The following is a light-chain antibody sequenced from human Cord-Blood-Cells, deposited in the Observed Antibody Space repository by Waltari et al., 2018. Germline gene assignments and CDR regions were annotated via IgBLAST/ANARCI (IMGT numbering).Light chain of an antibody. J-gene: IGKJ4*01. CDR2: GAS. CDR1: QSVSSN. Sequence: EIVMTQPTATLSVSPGERATLSCRASQSVSSNLAWYQQKPGQAPRLLSYGASTRATGIPARFSGSGSGTEFTLTISSLQSEDFAVYYCQQYNNWPLTFGGGTKVEIK. V-gene: IGKV3-15*01. CDR3: QQYNNWPLT.